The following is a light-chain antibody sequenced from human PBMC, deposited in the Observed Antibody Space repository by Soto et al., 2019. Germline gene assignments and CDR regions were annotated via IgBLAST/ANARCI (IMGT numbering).Light chain of an antibody. CDR2: SNT. Sequence: QSVLTQPPSASGTPGQRVTISCSGSRSNIGSNSVNWYRRLPGTAPKLLIYSNTQRPSGVPDRFSGSKSGTSASLAISGLQSVDEADYYCAAWDDSLNGPVFGGGTKLTVL. CDR3: AAWDDSLNGPV. CDR1: RSNIGSNS. J-gene: IGLJ2*01. V-gene: IGLV1-44*01.